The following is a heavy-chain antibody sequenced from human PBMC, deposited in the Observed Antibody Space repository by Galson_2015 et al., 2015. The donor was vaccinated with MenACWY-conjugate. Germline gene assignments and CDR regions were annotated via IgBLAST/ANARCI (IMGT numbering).Heavy chain of an antibody. J-gene: IGHJ4*02. CDR3: ARPASGHSSSCDY. D-gene: IGHD6-13*01. Sequence: QSGAEVKKPGESLKISCKSSGYDFTSYWIGWVRQLPGKGLEWMGVIYPGDSDTRYSPSFQDQVSISADKSISTAYLQWSSLKASATARYYCARPASGHSSSCDYWGQGTLVAVSS. CDR2: IYPGDSDT. V-gene: IGHV5-51*03. CDR1: GYDFTSYW.